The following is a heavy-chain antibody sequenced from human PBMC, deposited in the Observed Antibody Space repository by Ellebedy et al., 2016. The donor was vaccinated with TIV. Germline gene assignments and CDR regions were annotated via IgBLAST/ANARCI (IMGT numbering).Heavy chain of an antibody. CDR1: GFTFSRYE. J-gene: IGHJ4*02. D-gene: IGHD2-2*01. CDR2: IRSSGSTI. Sequence: PGGSLRLSCAASGFTFSRYEMNWVRQAPGKGLEWISHIRSSGSTIHYGDSVKGRFTLSRDNAKNSLNLQMNSLRAEDTAVYYCARVRNIPAAPFDYWGQGTLVTVSS. V-gene: IGHV3-48*03. CDR3: ARVRNIPAAPFDY.